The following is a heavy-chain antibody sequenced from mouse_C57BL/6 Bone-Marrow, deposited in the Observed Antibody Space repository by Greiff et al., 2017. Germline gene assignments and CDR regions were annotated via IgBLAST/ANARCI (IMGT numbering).Heavy chain of an antibody. J-gene: IGHJ2*01. CDR1: GYTFTSYG. CDR3: AILYYCDY. Sequence: VQLQQSGAELARPGASVKLSCKASGYTFTSYGISWVKQRTGQGLEWIGEIYPRSGNTYYNEKFKGKATLTADKSSSTAYMALRSLTSEDSAVYFCAILYYCDYWGQGTTLTVSS. CDR2: IYPRSGNT. V-gene: IGHV1-81*01.